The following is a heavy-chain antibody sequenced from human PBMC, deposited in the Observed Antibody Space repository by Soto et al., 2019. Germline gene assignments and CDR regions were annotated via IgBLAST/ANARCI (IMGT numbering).Heavy chain of an antibody. CDR1: GFTFSSYA. CDR3: AKDQGSMDV. J-gene: IGHJ6*02. Sequence: EVQLLESGGGLVQPGGSLRLSCAASGFTFSSYAMSWVRQAPGKGLEWVSAISGSGGSTYYADSVKGRFTNSRDNSKNALDLQMNSRRAEDTAVYYCAKDQGSMDVWGQGTTVTVSS. V-gene: IGHV3-23*01. CDR2: ISGSGGST. D-gene: IGHD3-10*01.